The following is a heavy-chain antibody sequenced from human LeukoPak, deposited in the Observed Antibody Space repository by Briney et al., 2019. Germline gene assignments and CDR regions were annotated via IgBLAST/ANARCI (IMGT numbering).Heavy chain of an antibody. D-gene: IGHD3-22*01. CDR3: ARTGRYYDSSGYPGNWFDP. CDR1: GGSISSGGYS. CDR2: IYHSGST. V-gene: IGHV4-30-2*01. Sequence: SETLSLTCTVSGGSISSGGYSWGWLRQPPGRGLEWIGYIYHSGSTYYNPSLKSRVTISVDRSKNQFSLKLSSVTAADTAVYYCARTGRYYDSSGYPGNWFDPWGQGTLVTVSS. J-gene: IGHJ5*02.